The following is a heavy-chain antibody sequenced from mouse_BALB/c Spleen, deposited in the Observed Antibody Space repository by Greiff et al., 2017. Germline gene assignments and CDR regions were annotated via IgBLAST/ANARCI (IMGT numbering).Heavy chain of an antibody. CDR1: GYTFSSYW. V-gene: IGHV1-9*01. J-gene: IGHJ2*01. D-gene: IGHD1-1*01. CDR2: ILPGSGST. CDR3: ARADYGSRGDYFDY. Sequence: QVQLQQSGAELMKPGASVKISCKATGYTFSSYWIEWVKQRPGHGLEWIGEILPGSGSTNYNEKFKGKATFTADTSSNTAYMQLSSLTSEDSAVYYCARADYGSRGDYFDYWGQGTTLTVSS.